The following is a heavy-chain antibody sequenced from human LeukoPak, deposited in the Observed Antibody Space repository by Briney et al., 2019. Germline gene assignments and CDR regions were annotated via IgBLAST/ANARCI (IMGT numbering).Heavy chain of an antibody. V-gene: IGHV3-74*01. CDR2: INTDGSST. D-gene: IGHD3-3*01. J-gene: IGHJ4*02. CDR3: ARGESGYFRL. CDR1: GFSFSTYW. Sequence: GGSLRLSCAASGFSFSTYWMHWVRQAPGKGLVWVARINTDGSSTNYVDSMKGRFIISRDNARNTLYLQKSSLRAEDAAVYYCARGESGYFRLWGQGTLVTVSS.